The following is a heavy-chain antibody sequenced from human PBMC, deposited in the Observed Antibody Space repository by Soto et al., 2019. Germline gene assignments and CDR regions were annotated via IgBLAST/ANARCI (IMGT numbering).Heavy chain of an antibody. Sequence: SETLSLTCTVSGASISSGNYYCTWCRQPPGKGLDWIGYIYYSGATYYNPSLKSRLIISIDTSTAQFFLSLTSVTVAYPAVYHCARARGGIGAHYYGIDPLGQVPTVTV. J-gene: IGHJ6*02. V-gene: IGHV4-30-4*01. CDR2: IYYSGAT. CDR1: GASISSGNYY. CDR3: ARARGGIGAHYYGIDP. D-gene: IGHD3-16*02.